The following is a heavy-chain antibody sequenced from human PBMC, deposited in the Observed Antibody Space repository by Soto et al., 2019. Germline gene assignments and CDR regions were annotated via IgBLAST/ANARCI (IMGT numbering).Heavy chain of an antibody. V-gene: IGHV5-10-1*01. J-gene: IGHJ4*02. CDR2: IDPSDSQT. CDR1: GYSFAGYW. D-gene: IGHD3-22*01. CDR3: ARQIYDSDTGPNFQYYFDS. Sequence: GESLKISCKGSGYSFAGYWITWVRQKPGKGLEWMGRIDPSDSQTYYSPSFRGHVTISVTKSITTVFLPWSSLRASDTAMYYCARQIYDSDTGPNFQYYFDSWGQGTPVTVSS.